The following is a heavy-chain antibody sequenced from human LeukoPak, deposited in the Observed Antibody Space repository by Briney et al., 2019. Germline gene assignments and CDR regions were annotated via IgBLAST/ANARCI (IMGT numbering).Heavy chain of an antibody. Sequence: SETLSLTCTVSGGSISTYYWSWIRQPPGKGLEWIGYIYYSGSTNSNPTLKSRVTISVDTSKNQFSLKLSSVTAADTAVYYCARDRGYSSGWYEVPAWGQGTLVTVSS. CDR2: IYYSGST. CDR3: ARDRGYSSGWYEVPA. CDR1: GGSISTYY. V-gene: IGHV4-59*01. J-gene: IGHJ5*02. D-gene: IGHD6-19*01.